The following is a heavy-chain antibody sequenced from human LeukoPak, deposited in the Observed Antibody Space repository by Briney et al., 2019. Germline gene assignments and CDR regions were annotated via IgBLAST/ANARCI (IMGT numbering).Heavy chain of an antibody. Sequence: GGSLRLSCAASGFTFSSYGMHWVRQAPGKGLEWVAVISYDGSNKCYADSVKGRFTISRDNSKNTLYLQMNSLRAEDTAVYYCAKARYSSSWEGFDPWGQGTLVTVSS. CDR2: ISYDGSNK. CDR3: AKARYSSSWEGFDP. CDR1: GFTFSSYG. J-gene: IGHJ5*02. V-gene: IGHV3-30*18. D-gene: IGHD6-13*01.